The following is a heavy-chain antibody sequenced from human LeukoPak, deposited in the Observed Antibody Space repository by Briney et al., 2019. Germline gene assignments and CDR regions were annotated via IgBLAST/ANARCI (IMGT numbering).Heavy chain of an antibody. J-gene: IGHJ5*02. D-gene: IGHD3-10*01. V-gene: IGHV4-39*07. CDR1: GGSISSSSYY. CDR3: ASARFGELSYNWFDP. CDR2: IYYSGST. Sequence: SETLSLTCTVSGGSISSSSYYWGWIRQPPGKGLEWIGSIYYSGSTYYNPSLKSRVTISVDRSKNQFSLKLSSVTAADTAVYYCASARFGELSYNWFDPWGQGTLVTVSS.